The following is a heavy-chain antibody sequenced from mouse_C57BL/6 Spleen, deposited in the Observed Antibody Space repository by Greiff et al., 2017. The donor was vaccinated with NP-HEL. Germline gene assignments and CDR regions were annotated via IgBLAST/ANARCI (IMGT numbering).Heavy chain of an antibody. CDR1: GYTFTDYE. CDR2: IDPETGGT. CDR3: TRSEVTGPFDY. Sequence: QVQLQQSGAELVRPGASVTLSCKASGYTFTDYEMHWVKQTPVHGLEWIGAIDPETGGTAYNQKFKGKAILTADKSSSTAYMELRSLTSEDSAVYYCTRSEVTGPFDYWGQGTTLTVSS. J-gene: IGHJ2*01. V-gene: IGHV1-15*01. D-gene: IGHD2-3*01.